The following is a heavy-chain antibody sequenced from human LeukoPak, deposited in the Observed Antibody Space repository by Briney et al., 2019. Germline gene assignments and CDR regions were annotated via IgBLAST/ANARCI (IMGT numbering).Heavy chain of an antibody. CDR2: ISSNSRTT. CDR1: GFAFSSYS. J-gene: IGHJ5*02. Sequence: GGSLRLSCAASGFAFSSYSMDWVRQAPGKGLELVSYISSNSRTTYYADSVKGRFTISRDNAKNTLYLQMNSLRAEDTAVYYCVRGVGGDSRFDPWGQGTLVTVSS. D-gene: IGHD1-26*01. CDR3: VRGVGGDSRFDP. V-gene: IGHV3-48*04.